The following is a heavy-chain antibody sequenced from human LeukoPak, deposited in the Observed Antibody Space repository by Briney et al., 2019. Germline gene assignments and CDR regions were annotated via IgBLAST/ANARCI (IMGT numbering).Heavy chain of an antibody. D-gene: IGHD3-22*01. J-gene: IGHJ4*02. CDR3: ARGSYDSSGYYYF. V-gene: IGHV4-34*01. CDR1: GASISGYY. Sequence: SETLSLTCTVSGASISGYYWNWIRQPPGKGLEWIGEINHSGSSNYNPSLKNRVTISVDTSKNQFSLKLSSVTAADTAVYFCARGSYDSSGYYYFWGQGTLVTVSS. CDR2: INHSGSS.